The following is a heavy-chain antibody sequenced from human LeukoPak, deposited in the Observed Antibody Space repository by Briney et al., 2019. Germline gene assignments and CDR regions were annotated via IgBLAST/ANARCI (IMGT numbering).Heavy chain of an antibody. CDR3: AAFYSSSSEVYYYGMDV. D-gene: IGHD6-6*01. CDR1: GFTFTSSA. J-gene: IGHJ6*02. V-gene: IGHV1-58*01. Sequence: GASVKVSCKASGFTFTSSAVQGVRQARGQRLEWIGWIFVGSGNTNYAQKFQERVTITRDRSTSTAYMELSSLRSEDTAVYYCAAFYSSSSEVYYYGMDVWGQGTTVTVSS. CDR2: IFVGSGNT.